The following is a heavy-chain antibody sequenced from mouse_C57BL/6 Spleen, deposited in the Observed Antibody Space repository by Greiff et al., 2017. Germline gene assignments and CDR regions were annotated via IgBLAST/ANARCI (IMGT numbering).Heavy chain of an antibody. CDR2: IYPGSGNT. J-gene: IGHJ1*03. Sequence: LVESGPELVKPGASVKISCKASGYSFTSYYIHWVKQRPGQGLEWIGWIYPGSGNTKYNEKFKGKATLTADTSSSTAYMQLSSLTSEDSAVYYCARNYYSNWYFDVWGTGTTVTVSS. CDR1: GYSFTSYY. V-gene: IGHV1-66*01. CDR3: ARNYYSNWYFDV. D-gene: IGHD2-5*01.